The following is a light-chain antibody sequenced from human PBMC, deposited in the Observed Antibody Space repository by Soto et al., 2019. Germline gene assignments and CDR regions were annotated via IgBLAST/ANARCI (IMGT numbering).Light chain of an antibody. CDR2: SAS. J-gene: IGKJ2*01. CDR3: QHGYVAPYN. CDR1: QDINVY. V-gene: IGKV1-39*01. Sequence: DIQMTQSPSSVSASIGDTVTISCRASQDINVYLNWYQQKPGEVPKLLIYSASSLHSGVPSRFTGSVSETDFTLTIRSLQPEDFATYYCQHGYVAPYNFGQGTKV.